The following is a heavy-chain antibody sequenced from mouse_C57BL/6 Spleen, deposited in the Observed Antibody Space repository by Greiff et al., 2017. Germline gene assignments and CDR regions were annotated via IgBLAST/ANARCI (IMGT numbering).Heavy chain of an antibody. CDR3: ASYGNYVDGFAY. Sequence: QVQLQQSGAELVRPGTSVKVSCKASGYAFTNYLIEWVKQRPGQGLEWIGVINPGSGGTNYNEKFKGKATLTADKSSSTAYMQLSSLTSEDSAVYFCASYGNYVDGFAYWGQGTLVTVSA. CDR1: GYAFTNYL. CDR2: INPGSGGT. D-gene: IGHD2-1*01. V-gene: IGHV1-54*01. J-gene: IGHJ3*01.